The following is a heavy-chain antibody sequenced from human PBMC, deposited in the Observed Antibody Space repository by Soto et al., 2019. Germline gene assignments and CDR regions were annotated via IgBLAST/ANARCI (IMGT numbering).Heavy chain of an antibody. D-gene: IGHD4-17*01. Sequence: EVQLLESGGGLVQPGGSLRLSCAASGITFSSYAMSWVRQAPGKGLEWVSGISDSGGSTYYADSVKGRFTISRDNSKTTLYRQMNSLRAEDTAVYYCAKADYGDYGFAYWGQGTLVTVSS. V-gene: IGHV3-23*01. J-gene: IGHJ4*02. CDR1: GITFSSYA. CDR3: AKADYGDYGFAY. CDR2: ISDSGGST.